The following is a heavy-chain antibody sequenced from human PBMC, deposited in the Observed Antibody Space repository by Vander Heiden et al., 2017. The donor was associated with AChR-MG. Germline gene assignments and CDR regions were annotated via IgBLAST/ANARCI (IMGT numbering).Heavy chain of an antibody. CDR2: IYNTGST. CDR3: AREGDSASGTPGYFNS. J-gene: IGHJ4*02. CDR1: GGSITSGDYL. V-gene: IGHV4-30-4*01. D-gene: IGHD3-10*01. Sequence: VQLQESGPGLVKPSQTLSLTCTVPGGSITSGDYLWSWIRQSPAKGLEWIGYIYNTGSTYYNPSLKSRLTISLDTSKNQFSLRLSSVTAADTALYYCAREGDSASGTPGYFNSWGQGTLVTVSS.